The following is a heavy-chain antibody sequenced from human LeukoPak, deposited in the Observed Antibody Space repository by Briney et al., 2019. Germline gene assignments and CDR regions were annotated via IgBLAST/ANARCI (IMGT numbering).Heavy chain of an antibody. D-gene: IGHD4-11*01. CDR3: ARHGGTRVTLVEVFYFDY. J-gene: IGHJ4*02. CDR1: GGSISSYY. V-gene: IGHV4-59*08. CDR2: IYYSGRT. Sequence: SETLSLTCTVSGGSISSYYWSWIRQPPGKGLEWIGYIYYSGRTNYNPSLKSRVTISVDTSKNQFSLKLSSVTAADTAVYYCARHGGTRVTLVEVFYFDYWGLGTLVTVSS.